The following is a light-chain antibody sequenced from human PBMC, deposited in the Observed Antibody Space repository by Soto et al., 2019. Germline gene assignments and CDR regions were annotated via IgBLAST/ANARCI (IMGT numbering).Light chain of an antibody. J-gene: IGKJ1*01. Sequence: EIVMTQSPATLSVSPGERATLSCRASESVSSNLAWYQQKSGQAPRLLIYGASTRATGIPARFSGSGSGTEFTLTISSLQSEDFAVFYCQQYDTWPRTFGQGTEVEIK. CDR1: ESVSSN. V-gene: IGKV3D-15*01. CDR3: QQYDTWPRT. CDR2: GAS.